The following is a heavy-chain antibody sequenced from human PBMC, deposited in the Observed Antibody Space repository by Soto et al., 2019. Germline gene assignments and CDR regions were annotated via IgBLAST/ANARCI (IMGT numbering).Heavy chain of an antibody. Sequence: SETLSLTCTVSGGSISSDVYYWGWIRQLPGKGLEWIGYTHYSGRSYYNPSLRSRVTVSLDTSKNQFSLRLTSVTAADTAVYYCARHNYGSGSTYFDYWGQGTLVTVSS. V-gene: IGHV4-31*03. CDR2: THYSGRS. D-gene: IGHD3-10*01. CDR3: ARHNYGSGSTYFDY. J-gene: IGHJ4*02. CDR1: GGSISSDVYY.